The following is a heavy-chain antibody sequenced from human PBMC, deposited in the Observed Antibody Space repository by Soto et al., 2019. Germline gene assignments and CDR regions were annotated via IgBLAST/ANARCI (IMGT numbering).Heavy chain of an antibody. CDR3: ARECTLGYFDY. J-gene: IGHJ4*02. D-gene: IGHD1-26*01. CDR1: GFTFSSYA. Sequence: GGSLRLSCAASGFTFSSYAMQWVRQAPGKGLEWVAVISYDGSNKYYADSVKGRFTISRDNSKNTLYLQMNSLRAEDTAVYYCARECTLGYFDYWGQGTLVTVSS. V-gene: IGHV3-30-3*01. CDR2: ISYDGSNK.